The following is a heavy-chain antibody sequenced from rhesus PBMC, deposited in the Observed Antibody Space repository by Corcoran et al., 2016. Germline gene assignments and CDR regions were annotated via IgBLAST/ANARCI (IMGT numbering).Heavy chain of an antibody. CDR2: IYGSSGNT. D-gene: IGHD3-28*01. CDR3: ARTYFYDSGYYYYFDY. Sequence: QVQLQESGPGLVKPSDTLSLTCAVSDYSIRNNYWNWIRPPPWKGLGWIGFIYGSSGNTHYNPPHKSRVTISTDTSKNQFSLKLSSVTAADTAVYYCARTYFYDSGYYYYFDYWGQGVLVTVSS. CDR1: DYSIRNNY. V-gene: IGHV4-160*01. J-gene: IGHJ4*01.